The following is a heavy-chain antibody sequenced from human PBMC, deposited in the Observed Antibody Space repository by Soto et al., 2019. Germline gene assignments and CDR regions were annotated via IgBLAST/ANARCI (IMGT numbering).Heavy chain of an antibody. CDR1: GGSISSSNW. D-gene: IGHD1-26*01. CDR2: IYHSGST. V-gene: IGHV4-4*02. CDR3: ARGLIVGATTH. Sequence: QVQLQESGPGLVKPSGTLSLTCAVSGGSISSSNWWSWVRQPPGKGLEWIGEIYHSGSTNYNPSLTSRVTMSVDKAKTLCSLKLSSVTAADTAVYSCARGLIVGATTHWGQGTLVTVSS. J-gene: IGHJ4*02.